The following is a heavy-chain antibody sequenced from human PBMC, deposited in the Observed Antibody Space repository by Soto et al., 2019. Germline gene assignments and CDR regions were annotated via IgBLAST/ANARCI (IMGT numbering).Heavy chain of an antibody. CDR3: ARDRKLVIPGNYYYYGMDV. D-gene: IGHD3-9*01. CDR1: GGSIRDYF. J-gene: IGHJ6*02. CDR2: ISSSGTI. Sequence: QLQLQESGPGLVKPSETLSLTCSVSGGSIRDYFWTWIRQPPGKGLEWIGYISSSGTINYNSSLKSRVTISLATSRNHFSLKLSSVTAADTAVYFCARDRKLVIPGNYYYYGMDVWGQGTTVTVSS. V-gene: IGHV4-59*01.